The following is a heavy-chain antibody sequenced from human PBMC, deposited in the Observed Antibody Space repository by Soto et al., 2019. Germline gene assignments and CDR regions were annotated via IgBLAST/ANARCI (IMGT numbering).Heavy chain of an antibody. J-gene: IGHJ4*02. CDR1: GLTFSSYA. CDR3: AKDREVTMIVVVIYYFDY. D-gene: IGHD3-22*01. V-gene: IGHV3-23*01. CDR2: ISGSGGST. Sequence: PGGALRLSCAASGLTFSSYAMRWVRQAPGKGLEWVSAISGSGGSTYYADSVKGRFTISRDNSKNTLYLQMNSLRAEDTAVYYCAKDREVTMIVVVIYYFDYWGQGTLVTVSS.